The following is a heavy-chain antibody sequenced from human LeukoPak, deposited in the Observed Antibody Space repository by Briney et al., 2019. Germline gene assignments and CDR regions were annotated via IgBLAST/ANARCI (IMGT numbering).Heavy chain of an antibody. CDR2: IWYSGFT. V-gene: IGHV4-59*06. CDR1: GGSISSYY. Sequence: KPSETLSLTCTVSGGSISSYYWSWIRQPPGKGLEWIGYIWYSGFTYYNPSLKSRVTISVDTSKDQFFLKLSSVTAADTAMYYCARVRDWFDPWGQGTLVTVSS. J-gene: IGHJ5*02. CDR3: ARVRDWFDP. D-gene: IGHD4/OR15-4a*01.